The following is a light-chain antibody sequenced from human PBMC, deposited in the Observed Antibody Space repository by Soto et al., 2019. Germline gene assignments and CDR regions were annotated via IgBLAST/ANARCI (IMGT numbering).Light chain of an antibody. J-gene: IGKJ1*01. CDR2: GAF. Sequence: EIVLTQSPGTLSLSPGERATLSCRASQSVSNSYLAWYQQQPGQAPRLLIYGAFRRATGIPDRFSGSGSGTDFTLTISRLEPEDFAVYYCQQYTDWPLTFGQGTKVDIK. CDR3: QQYTDWPLT. CDR1: QSVSNSY. V-gene: IGKV3-20*01.